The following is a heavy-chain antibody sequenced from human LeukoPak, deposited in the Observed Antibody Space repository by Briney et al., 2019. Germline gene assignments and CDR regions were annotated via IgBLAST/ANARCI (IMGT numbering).Heavy chain of an antibody. CDR3: ATNVHQ. V-gene: IGHV3-7*01. J-gene: IGHJ4*02. Sequence: GGSLRLSCAASGFTFSNYWMSWVRQAPGKGLECVASVKPDGVEKYYMDSVKGRFTISRDNAKNSLHLQMNSLRAEDTAVYYCATNVHQWGQGTLVTVSS. D-gene: IGHD2-8*01. CDR2: VKPDGVEK. CDR1: GFTFSNYW.